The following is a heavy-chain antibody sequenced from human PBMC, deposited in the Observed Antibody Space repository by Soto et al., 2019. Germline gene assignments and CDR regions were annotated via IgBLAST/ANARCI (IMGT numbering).Heavy chain of an antibody. Sequence: EVQLLESGGGLVQPGGSLRLSCAASGFTFSSYAMSWVSQAPGKGLEWVSVISGSGGSTYYADSVKGRFTISRDNSKNTLYLQMNSLRAEDTAVYYCARRTSGWYLDYWGQGTLVTVSS. V-gene: IGHV3-23*01. CDR3: ARRTSGWYLDY. J-gene: IGHJ4*02. D-gene: IGHD6-19*01. CDR2: ISGSGGST. CDR1: GFTFSSYA.